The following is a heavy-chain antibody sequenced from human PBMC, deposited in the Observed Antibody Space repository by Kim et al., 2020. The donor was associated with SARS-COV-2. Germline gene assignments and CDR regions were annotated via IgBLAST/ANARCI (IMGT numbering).Heavy chain of an antibody. CDR3: ARSGYSSGWYSLGYFDY. D-gene: IGHD6-19*01. V-gene: IGHV1-3*01. Sequence: FQGRVTITRDTSASTAYMELSSLRSEDTAVYYCARSGYSSGWYSLGYFDYWGQGTLVTVSS. J-gene: IGHJ4*02.